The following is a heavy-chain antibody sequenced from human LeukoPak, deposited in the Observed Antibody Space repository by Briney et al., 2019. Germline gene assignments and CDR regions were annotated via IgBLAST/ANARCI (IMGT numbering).Heavy chain of an antibody. CDR1: GYTFTGYY. CDR2: INPNSGGT. CDR3: ARADIVVVVAATRGDWFDP. D-gene: IGHD2-15*01. J-gene: IGHJ5*02. Sequence: ASVKVPCKASGYTFTGYYMHWVRQAPGQGLEWMGWINPNSGGTNYAQKFQGRVTMTRDTSISTAYMELSRLRSDDTAVYYCARADIVVVVAATRGDWFDPWGQGTLVTVSS. V-gene: IGHV1-2*02.